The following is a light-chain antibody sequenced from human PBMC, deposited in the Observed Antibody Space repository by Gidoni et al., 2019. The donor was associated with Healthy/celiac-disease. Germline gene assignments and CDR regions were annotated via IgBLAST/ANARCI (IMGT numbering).Light chain of an antibody. CDR1: QGISSY. CDR2: AAS. Sequence: DIQLTQSPSFLSASVGDRVTITCRASQGISSYLAWYQQKPGKAPKLLIYAASTLQSGVPSRFSGSGSGTEFTLTISSLQPEDFATYYCQQLNSFXXXTKLEIK. CDR3: QQLNS. V-gene: IGKV1-9*01. J-gene: IGKJ2*01.